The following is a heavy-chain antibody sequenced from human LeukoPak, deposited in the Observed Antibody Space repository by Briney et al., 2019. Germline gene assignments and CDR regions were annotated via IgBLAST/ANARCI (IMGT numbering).Heavy chain of an antibody. CDR2: ISSSGGSP. CDR3: AKSGSSSWPHFDC. V-gene: IGHV3-23*01. Sequence: PGGSLRLSCAASGFTFRSYAMSWVRQAPGKGLEWVSGISSSGGSPDYADSVKGRFTLSRDNSKNTLYLHMNSLRVEDTALHYCAKSGSSSWPHFDCWGQGTLVTVSS. J-gene: IGHJ4*02. CDR1: GFTFRSYA. D-gene: IGHD6-13*01.